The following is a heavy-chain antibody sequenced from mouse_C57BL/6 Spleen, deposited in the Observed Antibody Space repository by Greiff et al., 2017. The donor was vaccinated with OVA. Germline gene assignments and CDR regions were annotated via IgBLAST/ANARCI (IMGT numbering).Heavy chain of an antibody. D-gene: IGHD2-5*01. Sequence: EVKLQESGPGLVKPSQSLSLTCSVTGYSITSGYYWNWIRQFPGNKLEWMGYISYDGSNNYNPSLKNRISITRDTSKNQFFLKLNSVTTEDTATYYCATYSNYVHFDYWGQGTTLTVSS. CDR1: GYSITSGYY. CDR3: ATYSNYVHFDY. CDR2: ISYDGSN. J-gene: IGHJ2*01. V-gene: IGHV3-6*01.